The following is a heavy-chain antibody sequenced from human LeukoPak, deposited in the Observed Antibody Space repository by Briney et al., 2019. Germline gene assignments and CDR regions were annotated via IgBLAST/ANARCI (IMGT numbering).Heavy chain of an antibody. Sequence: GGSLRLPCAASVFTFDVYAMHCVRHSPGGGLEWVSGFRWNSGSIGYADSVKGRFTISRDNAKNSLYMQMNSLRAEDIALYYCAKGGAGSSSSELDYWGQGNLVTVSS. J-gene: IGHJ4*02. D-gene: IGHD6-6*01. V-gene: IGHV3-9*03. CDR3: AKGGAGSSSSELDY. CDR2: FRWNSGSI. CDR1: VFTFDVYA.